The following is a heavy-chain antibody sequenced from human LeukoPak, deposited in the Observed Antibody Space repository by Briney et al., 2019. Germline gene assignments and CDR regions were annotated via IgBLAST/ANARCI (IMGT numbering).Heavy chain of an antibody. CDR1: GFTFHDYA. Sequence: GGSLRLPCVASGFTFHDYAMSWVRQVPGKGLEWVSLISGDGGSASYAASVKGRFTISRDNSKNSLYLQMNSLRTEDTAFYYCAKASSGSSSRPIDYWGQGTLVTVSS. CDR2: ISGDGGSA. J-gene: IGHJ4*02. D-gene: IGHD3-10*01. CDR3: AKASSGSSSRPIDY. V-gene: IGHV3-43*02.